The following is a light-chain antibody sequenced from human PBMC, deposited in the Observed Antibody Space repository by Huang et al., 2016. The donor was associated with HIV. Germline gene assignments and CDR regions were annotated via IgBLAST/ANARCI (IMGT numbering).Light chain of an antibody. J-gene: IGKJ3*01. Sequence: EIVLKQSPGTLSLSTGDTATLSCRASPSVISSYLAWDQQRPGQSPSLLMYGASSRATGIPDRFSGSGAGTEYTLTINSLEPEDSAVYFCQHYGRSPPFTFGPGTRLHIK. CDR1: PSVISSY. V-gene: IGKV3-20*01. CDR2: GAS. CDR3: QHYGRSPPFT.